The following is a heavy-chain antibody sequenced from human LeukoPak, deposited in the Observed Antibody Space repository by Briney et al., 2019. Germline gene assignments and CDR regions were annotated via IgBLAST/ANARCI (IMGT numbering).Heavy chain of an antibody. V-gene: IGHV1-69*05. Sequence: ASVKVSCKASGATFSTYYISWVRQAPGQGLEWMGGVVPMFRTANYAQKFQGSVTITTDESTSTAYMELSSLRSEDTAVYYCARADCSSTSCPFFYYYMDVWGKGTTVTVSS. J-gene: IGHJ6*03. CDR2: VVPMFRTA. CDR3: ARADCSSTSCPFFYYYMDV. CDR1: GATFSTYY. D-gene: IGHD2-2*01.